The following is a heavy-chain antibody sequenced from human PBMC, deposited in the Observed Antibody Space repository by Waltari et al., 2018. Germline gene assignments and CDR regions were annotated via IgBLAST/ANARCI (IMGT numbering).Heavy chain of an antibody. V-gene: IGHV3-72*01. CDR3: AQYYVGF. D-gene: IGHD1-26*01. J-gene: IGHJ4*02. CDR2: IKNRAHHYTT. Sequence: ELQLVESGGDLVQPGGSLRLPWSASGFAFSDHFMDWVRQAPGKGLEWVGRIKNRAHHYTTEYAASVRGRFNISRDDSKNLLYLQMNSLTTMDTAVYYCAQYYVGFWGPGSVVTVSS. CDR1: GFAFSDHF.